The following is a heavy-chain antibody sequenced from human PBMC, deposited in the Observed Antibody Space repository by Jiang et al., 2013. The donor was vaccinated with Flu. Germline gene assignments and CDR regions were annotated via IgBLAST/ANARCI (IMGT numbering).Heavy chain of an antibody. D-gene: IGHD4-23*01. Sequence: GPGLVKPSQTLSLTCTASGGSLSSSDYYWSWIRQHPGKGLEWIGYVYYSGAAYYSPSFKSRVTISIDTSKNQFSLIVNSVTAADTAVYYCATYGRTAETEYFQHWGQGTLVTVSS. CDR3: ATYGRTAETEYFQH. CDR1: GGSLSSSDYY. V-gene: IGHV4-31*03. J-gene: IGHJ1*01. CDR2: VYYSGAA.